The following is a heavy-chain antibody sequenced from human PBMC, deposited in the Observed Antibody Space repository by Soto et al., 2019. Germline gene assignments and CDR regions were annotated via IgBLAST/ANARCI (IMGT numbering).Heavy chain of an antibody. D-gene: IGHD2-15*01. J-gene: IGHJ5*02. V-gene: IGHV1-18*01. CDR1: GYTFTSYG. Sequence: ASVKVSCKASGYTFTSYGISWVRQAPGQGLEWVGWISAYNGNTNYAQKLQGRVTMTTDTSASTAYMELRSLRSDDTAVYYCATYCSCGSCYSEIDWFDPXGQGTLVTVSS. CDR3: ATYCSCGSCYSEIDWFDP. CDR2: ISAYNGNT.